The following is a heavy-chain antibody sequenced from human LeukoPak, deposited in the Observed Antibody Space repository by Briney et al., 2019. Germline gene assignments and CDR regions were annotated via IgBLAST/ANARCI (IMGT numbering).Heavy chain of an antibody. CDR1: GFTFSIYG. J-gene: IGHJ4*02. Sequence: GGSLRLSCAASGFTFSIYGMHWLRQAPGKGLEWVAYIRYDGSKKDYADSMKGRFTISRDNSKNTLYLQMNSLRAEDTAVYYCAKKRAGDDDYFDYWGQGSLVTVSS. D-gene: IGHD6-13*01. CDR3: AKKRAGDDDYFDY. CDR2: IRYDGSKK. V-gene: IGHV3-30*02.